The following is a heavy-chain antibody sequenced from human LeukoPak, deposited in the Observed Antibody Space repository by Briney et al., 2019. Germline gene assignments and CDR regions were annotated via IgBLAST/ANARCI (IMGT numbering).Heavy chain of an antibody. CDR1: GYTFTNYG. CDR2: ISAYTGNT. D-gene: IGHD3-22*01. Sequence: GASVKVSCKASGYTFTNYGISWVRQAPGQGLEWMGWISAYTGNTNYAQNLQGRVTMTTDTSTGTAYIELRSLRSDDTAVYYCARSGVGYFYDSTGYYPLDYWGQGTLVTVSS. CDR3: ARSGVGYFYDSTGYYPLDY. V-gene: IGHV1-18*01. J-gene: IGHJ4*02.